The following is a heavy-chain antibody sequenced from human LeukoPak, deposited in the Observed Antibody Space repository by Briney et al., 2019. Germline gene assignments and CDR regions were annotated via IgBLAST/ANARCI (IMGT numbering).Heavy chain of an antibody. V-gene: IGHV4-30-2*01. CDR1: GGSFSGYY. CDR2: IYHSGST. CDR3: ARFGGQVDY. D-gene: IGHD3-16*01. Sequence: SETLSLTCAVYGGSFSGYYWSWIRQPPGKGLEWIGYIYHSGSTYYNPSLKSRVTISVDRSKNQFSLKLSSATAADTAVYYCARFGGQVDYWGQGTLVTVSS. J-gene: IGHJ4*02.